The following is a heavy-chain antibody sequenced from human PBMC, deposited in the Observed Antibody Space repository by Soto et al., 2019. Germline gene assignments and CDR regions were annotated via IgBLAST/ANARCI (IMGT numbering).Heavy chain of an antibody. V-gene: IGHV3-73*01. J-gene: IGHJ4*02. CDR2: IRSKANNYAT. D-gene: IGHD3-3*01. CDR3: TRHVGIFGVVMNDY. Sequence: GGSLRLSCAASGFTFSGSAMHWVRQASGKGLEWVGRIRSKANNYATAYDASVKGRFTISRDDSKNTAYLQMNSLKTEDTAVYYCTRHVGIFGVVMNDYWGQGTLVTSPQ. CDR1: GFTFSGSA.